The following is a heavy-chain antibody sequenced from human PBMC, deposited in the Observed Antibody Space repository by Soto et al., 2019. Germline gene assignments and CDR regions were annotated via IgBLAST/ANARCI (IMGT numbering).Heavy chain of an antibody. CDR1: GGSFSGYY. V-gene: IGHV4-34*01. Sequence: SETLSLTCAVYGGSFSGYYWSWIRQPPGKGLEWIGEINHSGSTNYNPSLKSRATISVDTSKNQFSLKLSSVTAADTAVYYFAASCVGCGGFNYYGMDVWGQGSTVTVSS. D-gene: IGHD2-21*01. CDR2: INHSGST. J-gene: IGHJ6*02. CDR3: AASCVGCGGFNYYGMDV.